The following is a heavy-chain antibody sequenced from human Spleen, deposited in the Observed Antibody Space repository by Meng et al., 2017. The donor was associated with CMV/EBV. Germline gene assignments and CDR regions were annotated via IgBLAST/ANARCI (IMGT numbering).Heavy chain of an antibody. CDR3: ARDSRQGFCTGGSRYGDY. V-gene: IGHV1-18*01. Sequence: ASVKVSCKASGYTFASYGISWVRQAPGQGLEWMGWISTYNGNTNYAQKLQGRVIMTTDTSTTTAYMELRSLTSDDTAVYYCARDSRQGFCTGGSRYGDYWGQGTLVTVSS. J-gene: IGHJ4*02. D-gene: IGHD2-15*01. CDR1: GYTFASYG. CDR2: ISTYNGNT.